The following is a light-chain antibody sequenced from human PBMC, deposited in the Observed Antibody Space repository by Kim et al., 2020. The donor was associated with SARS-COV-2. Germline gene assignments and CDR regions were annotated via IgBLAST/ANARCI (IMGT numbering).Light chain of an antibody. CDR3: QSYDGNNRVV. V-gene: IGLV6-57*04. Sequence: NFMLTQPHSVSESPGKTVTISCTRSSGYIASYYVQWYQQRPGSAPTTVIYEDNQRPSGVPDRFSGSIDSSSNSASLTISGLKTEDEAGYYCQSYDGNNRVVFGGGTQLTVL. J-gene: IGLJ2*01. CDR1: SGYIASYY. CDR2: EDN.